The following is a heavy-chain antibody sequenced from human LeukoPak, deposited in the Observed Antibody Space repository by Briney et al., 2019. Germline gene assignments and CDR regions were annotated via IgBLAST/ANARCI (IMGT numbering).Heavy chain of an antibody. CDR2: IKPDGSEK. D-gene: IGHD6-6*01. CDR3: ASWTSSSSNY. CDR1: GFTFITSC. J-gene: IGHJ4*02. V-gene: IGHV3-7*01. Sequence: SGGSLRLSCAASGFTFITSCMSWLRQAPGKGLEWVAHIKPDGSEKYYVDSVKGRFTISRDNAKNSLSLQMNSLRAEDTAVYYCASWTSSSSNYWGQGTLVTVSS.